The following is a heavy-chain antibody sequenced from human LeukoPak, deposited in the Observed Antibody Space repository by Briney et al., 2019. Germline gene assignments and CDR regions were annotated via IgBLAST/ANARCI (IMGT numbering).Heavy chain of an antibody. D-gene: IGHD3-16*01. Sequence: SETLSLTCAVYGGSFSGYYWSWIRQPPGKGLEWIGEINHSGSTNHNPSLKSRVTISVDTSKNQFSLKLSSVTAADTAVYYCASRRGTFNWGQGTLVTVSS. V-gene: IGHV4-34*01. J-gene: IGHJ4*02. CDR1: GGSFSGYY. CDR2: INHSGST. CDR3: ASRRGTFN.